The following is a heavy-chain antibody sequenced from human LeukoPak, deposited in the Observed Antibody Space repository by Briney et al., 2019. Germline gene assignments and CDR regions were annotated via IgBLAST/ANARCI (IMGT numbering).Heavy chain of an antibody. V-gene: IGHV4-4*07. Sequence: PSETLSLTCTVSGGSISSYYWSWIRQPAGKGLEWIGRIYTSGTTKYKPSLKSRVTISVDTSKNQFSLKLNSVTAADTAVYYCARTGNGRTNYYYYMDVWGKGTTVTISS. CDR3: ARTGNGRTNYYYYMDV. CDR1: GGSISSYY. CDR2: IYTSGTT. D-gene: IGHD1-14*01. J-gene: IGHJ6*03.